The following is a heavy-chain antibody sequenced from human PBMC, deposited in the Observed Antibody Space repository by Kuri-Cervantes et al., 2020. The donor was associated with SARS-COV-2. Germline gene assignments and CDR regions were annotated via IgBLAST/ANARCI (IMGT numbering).Heavy chain of an antibody. V-gene: IGHV5-51*01. Sequence: GESLKISCKGSGYSFTTYWIAWVRQMPGKGLEWMGIIYPGDSDIRYSPSFQGQVTISADKSISTAYLQWSSLKASDTAMCYCVRCYDSSGYPDYWGQGTLVTVSS. CDR2: IYPGDSDI. D-gene: IGHD3-22*01. CDR1: GYSFTTYW. J-gene: IGHJ4*02. CDR3: VRCYDSSGYPDY.